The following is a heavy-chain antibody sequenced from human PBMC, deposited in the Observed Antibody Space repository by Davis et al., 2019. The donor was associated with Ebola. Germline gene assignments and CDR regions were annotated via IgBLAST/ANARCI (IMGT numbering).Heavy chain of an antibody. Sequence: ASVKVSCKTSGYTFTAHYLHWVRQAPGQGLEWVGWINPNSGDTNFAQKFQGTVTLTRDTSTNPAYLELTRPTSDDTAVYCCARGSFFWSGSFLGYFDYWGQGILITVSS. D-gene: IGHD3-3*01. CDR1: GYTFTAHY. CDR3: ARGSFFWSGSFLGYFDY. J-gene: IGHJ4*03. V-gene: IGHV1-2*02. CDR2: INPNSGDT.